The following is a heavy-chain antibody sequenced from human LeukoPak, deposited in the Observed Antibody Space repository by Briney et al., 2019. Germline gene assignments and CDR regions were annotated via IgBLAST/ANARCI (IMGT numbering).Heavy chain of an antibody. CDR2: INHSGST. V-gene: IGHV4-34*01. D-gene: IGHD6-13*01. J-gene: IGHJ4*02. Sequence: SETLYLTCAVYVGSFSGYYWSWIRQTPGKGLEWIGEINHSGSTSYNPSLKSRVTVSVLTSKNQFSLKLSSVSAADTAVYYCARGVAAAAPVDYWGQGTLVTVSS. CDR3: ARGVAAAAPVDY. CDR1: VGSFSGYY.